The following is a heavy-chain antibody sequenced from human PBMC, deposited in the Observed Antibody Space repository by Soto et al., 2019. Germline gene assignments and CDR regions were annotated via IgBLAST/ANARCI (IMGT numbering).Heavy chain of an antibody. CDR1: GGSISSSSYY. V-gene: IGHV4-39*01. J-gene: IGHJ6*01. D-gene: IGHD6-19*01. CDR3: ASQAGFYYSYGKDV. Sequence: SKTLSLTCTVSGGSISSSSYYWGWIRQPPGKGLEWIGSIYYSGSTYYNPSLKSRVTIYVDTSKTHFSLNLSSVTAAYTAVYYFASQAGFYYSYGKDVWGQGTTVSESS. CDR2: IYYSGST.